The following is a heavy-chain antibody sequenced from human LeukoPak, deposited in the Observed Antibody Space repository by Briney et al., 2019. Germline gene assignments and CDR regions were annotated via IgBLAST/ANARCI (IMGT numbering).Heavy chain of an antibody. Sequence: ASVKVSCKASGYTFTSYGISWVRQAPGQGLEWMGWISAYNGNTNYAQKLQGRVTMTTDTSTSTAYMELRSLRSDDTAVYYCARVRYYGSGSKPMGYWGQGTLVTVSS. D-gene: IGHD3-10*01. CDR1: GYTFTSYG. CDR2: ISAYNGNT. V-gene: IGHV1-18*01. CDR3: ARVRYYGSGSKPMGY. J-gene: IGHJ4*02.